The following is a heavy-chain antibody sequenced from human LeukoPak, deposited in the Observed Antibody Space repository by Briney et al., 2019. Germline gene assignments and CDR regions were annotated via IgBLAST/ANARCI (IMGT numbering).Heavy chain of an antibody. CDR2: FEPADGET. CDR3: LTLPTYYNDGTGCLFFDN. J-gene: IGHJ4*03. V-gene: IGHV1-24*01. Sequence: GASVRVSCKVSGYTLSELSIHWVRQAPGKGLEWMGGFEPADGETIYAQKFQGRVTMTEDTSTNTAYMEPSSLRSEDTAVYYCLTLPTYYNDGTGCLFFDNWGHGTLVTVSS. CDR1: GYTLSELS. D-gene: IGHD3-22*01.